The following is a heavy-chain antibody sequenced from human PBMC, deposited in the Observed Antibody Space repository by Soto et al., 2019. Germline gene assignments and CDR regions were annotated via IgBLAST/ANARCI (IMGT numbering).Heavy chain of an antibody. CDR3: ARDGAAPYYYYGMDV. Sequence: QVQLQESGPGLVKPSQTLSLTCTVSGGSISSGGYFWSWIRKHPGKGLEWIGFIYYSGSTYYNPSLKSRVTISVDTSKNQFSLKLSYVTAADTAVYYCARDGAAPYYYYGMDVWGQGTTVTVSS. CDR1: GGSISSGGYF. CDR2: IYYSGST. D-gene: IGHD6-6*01. V-gene: IGHV4-31*03. J-gene: IGHJ6*02.